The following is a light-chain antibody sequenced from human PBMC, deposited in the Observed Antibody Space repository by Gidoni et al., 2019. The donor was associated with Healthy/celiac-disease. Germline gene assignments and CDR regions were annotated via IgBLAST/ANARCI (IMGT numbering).Light chain of an antibody. CDR2: DAS. Sequence: DIQLTQSPSSLSASVGDRVTITCQASQNISNYLNWYQQKPGKAPKLLIYDASNVETGVPSRFSGSGSGTDFTFTISSLQPEDIATYYCQQYDNIPLLFGGGTKVEIK. V-gene: IGKV1-33*01. CDR1: QNISNY. J-gene: IGKJ4*01. CDR3: QQYDNIPLL.